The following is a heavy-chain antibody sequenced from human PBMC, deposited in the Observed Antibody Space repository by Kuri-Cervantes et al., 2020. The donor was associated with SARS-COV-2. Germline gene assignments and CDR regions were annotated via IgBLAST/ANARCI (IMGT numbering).Heavy chain of an antibody. V-gene: IGHV4-38-2*01. CDR2: IYHSGSP. CDR3: ARDTPPTYYYYGMDV. Sequence: SETLSLTCAVSGFSISRGYYWGWIRQPPGKGLEWIGTIYHSGSPYYNPSLKSRVTISVDTSKNQFSLKLSSVTAADTAVYYCARDTPPTYYYYGMDVWGQGTTVTVSS. J-gene: IGHJ6*02. CDR1: GFSISRGYY. D-gene: IGHD5-18*01.